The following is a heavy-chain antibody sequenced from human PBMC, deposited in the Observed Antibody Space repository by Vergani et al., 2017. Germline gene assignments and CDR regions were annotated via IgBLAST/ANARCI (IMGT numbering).Heavy chain of an antibody. D-gene: IGHD2-2*01. J-gene: IGHJ6*02. CDR1: GFTFSSYG. CDR2: IRYDGSNK. V-gene: IGHV3-30*02. Sequence: QVQLVESGGGVVQPGGSLRLSCAASGFTFSSYGMHWVRQAPGKGLEWVAFIRYDGSNKYYVDSVKGRFTISRDNSKNTLYLQMNSLRAEDTAVYYCAKDPSGYXLLCNCYYYYGMYVWGQATTVTVSS. CDR3: AKDPSGYXLLCNCYYYYGMYV.